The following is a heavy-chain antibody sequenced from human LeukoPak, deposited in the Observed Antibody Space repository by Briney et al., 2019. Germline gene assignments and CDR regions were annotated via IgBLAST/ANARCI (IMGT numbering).Heavy chain of an antibody. Sequence: SETLSLTCTVSGYSISSGYYWGWIRQPPGKGLEWIGSIYHSGSTYYNPSLKSRVILSLDTSNNHFSLKLISVTAADTAVYYCARDSGTTGEVKFDPWGQGMLVTVSS. CDR3: ARDSGTTGEVKFDP. CDR2: IYHSGST. CDR1: GYSISSGYY. J-gene: IGHJ5*02. V-gene: IGHV4-38-2*02. D-gene: IGHD3-10*01.